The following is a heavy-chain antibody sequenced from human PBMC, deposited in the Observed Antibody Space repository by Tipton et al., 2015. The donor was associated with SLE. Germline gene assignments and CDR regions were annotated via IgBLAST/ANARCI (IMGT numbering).Heavy chain of an antibody. D-gene: IGHD2-21*02. CDR1: GGSISSSNHY. Sequence: TLSLTCTVSGGSISSSNHYWGWIRQPPGKGLEWIGSIYYSGNTYYSPSLESRVTISVDTSKNRFSLKLSSVTAADTAVYYCARVVTGGAAHYYDIDVWGQGTRVTVSS. V-gene: IGHV4-39*07. J-gene: IGHJ6*02. CDR3: ARVVTGGAAHYYDIDV. CDR2: IYYSGNT.